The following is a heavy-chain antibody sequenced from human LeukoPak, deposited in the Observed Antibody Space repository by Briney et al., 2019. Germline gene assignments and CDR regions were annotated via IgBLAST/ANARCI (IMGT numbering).Heavy chain of an antibody. Sequence: GGSLRLSCAVSGFTFSSYWVIWVRQAPGKGLEWVASMSQDGSEKYYVDSVKGRFTISRDNAKKSLYLQMNSLRVEDTAVYYCARGGSAAGTTSTYYFDYWGQGTLVTVSS. CDR3: ARGGSAAGTTSTYYFDY. CDR1: GFTFSSYW. D-gene: IGHD6-13*01. V-gene: IGHV3-7*01. CDR2: MSQDGSEK. J-gene: IGHJ4*02.